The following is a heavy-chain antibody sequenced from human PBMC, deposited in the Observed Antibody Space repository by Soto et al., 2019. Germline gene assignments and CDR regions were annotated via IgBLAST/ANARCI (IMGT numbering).Heavy chain of an antibody. V-gene: IGHV4-59*01. CDR3: AREFPTPGVVIHSWFDP. Sequence: SETLSLTCTVSGGSISSYYWSWIRQPPGKGLEWIGYIYYSGSTNYNPSLKSRVTISVDTSKNQFSLKLSSVTAADTAVYYCAREFPTPGVVIHSWFDPWGQGTLVTVSS. D-gene: IGHD3-22*01. J-gene: IGHJ5*02. CDR1: GGSISSYY. CDR2: IYYSGST.